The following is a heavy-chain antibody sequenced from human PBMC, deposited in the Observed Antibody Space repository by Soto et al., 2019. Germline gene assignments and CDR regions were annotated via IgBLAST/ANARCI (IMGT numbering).Heavy chain of an antibody. CDR3: ARDENGGKFGPDY. CDR1: GFSFGSHG. CDR2: IWFDGSEK. J-gene: IGHJ4*02. V-gene: IGHV3-33*01. Sequence: QVRLVESGGGVVQPGRSVRLSCAASGFSFGSHGMHWVRRTPGKGLEWVAVIWFDGSEKHYRDSVEGRFVVSRDNSKNMVYLQMHSLRVEDTAVYYCARDENGGKFGPDYWGQGTLVTVSS. D-gene: IGHD3-16*01.